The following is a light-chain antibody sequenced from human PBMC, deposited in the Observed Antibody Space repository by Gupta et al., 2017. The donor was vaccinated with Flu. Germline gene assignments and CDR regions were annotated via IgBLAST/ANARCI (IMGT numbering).Light chain of an antibody. CDR1: QNIKSNY. V-gene: IGKV3-20*01. CDR3: QHQRSSPCT. CDR2: GAS. Sequence: ETVFTQSPGTLSLSPGERATLSFISSQNIKSNYLAWYQQKPGQAPRLVISGASSRATGIPDRFSGSGSGTEFTLTISRREADDFAVYYCQHQRSSPCTFGQGTKVDIK. J-gene: IGKJ2*02.